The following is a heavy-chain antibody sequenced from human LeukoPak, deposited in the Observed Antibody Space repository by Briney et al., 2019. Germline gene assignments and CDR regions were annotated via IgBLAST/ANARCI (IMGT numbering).Heavy chain of an antibody. CDR1: GYTFTGYY. J-gene: IGHJ4*02. CDR3: ASGSGTIALSTQFDY. CDR2: INPNSGGT. D-gene: IGHD5/OR15-5a*01. Sequence: AASVKVSCKASGYTFTGYYMHCVRQAPGQGLEWIGWINPNSGGTNYAQKFQGRVTMTRDTSISTAYMELSGLRSDDTAVYYCASGSGTIALSTQFDYWGQGTLVNVSS. V-gene: IGHV1-2*02.